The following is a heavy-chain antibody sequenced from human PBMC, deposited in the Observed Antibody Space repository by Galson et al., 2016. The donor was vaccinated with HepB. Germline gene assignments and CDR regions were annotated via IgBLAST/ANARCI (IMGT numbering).Heavy chain of an antibody. CDR3: ASIAAAGYYYGMDV. Sequence: SLRLSCAASGFTFSIYAMHWVRQAPGKGLEWVAVISYDGSNKNYADSVKGRFTISRDNSKNTLYLQMNSLRAEDTAVYYCASIAAAGYYYGMDVWGQGTTVTVSS. D-gene: IGHD6-13*01. CDR2: ISYDGSNK. V-gene: IGHV3-30-3*01. J-gene: IGHJ6*02. CDR1: GFTFSIYA.